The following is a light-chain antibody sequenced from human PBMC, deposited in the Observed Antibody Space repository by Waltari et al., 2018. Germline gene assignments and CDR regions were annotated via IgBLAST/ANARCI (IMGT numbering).Light chain of an antibody. J-gene: IGLJ2*01. CDR3: QSTVSSGTCTGL. Sequence: YELTQTPSMSVSPGQTASITCSGDILAKQYGHWYQQKSGQAPVLIIYKDSERPSGIPERFSGSSSGTTVTLTISDVQSEDEADYYCQSTVSSGTCTGLFGGGTKLNVL. CDR1: ILAKQY. CDR2: KDS. V-gene: IGLV3-25*03.